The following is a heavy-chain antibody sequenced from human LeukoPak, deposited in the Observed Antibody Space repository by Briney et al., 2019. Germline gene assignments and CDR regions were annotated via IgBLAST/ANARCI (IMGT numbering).Heavy chain of an antibody. D-gene: IGHD3-22*01. Sequence: ASVKVSCKPSGYTFTGYYIQWVRQAPGQGLEWMGWINPNSGGTNYAQKFQGRVTMTRDTSISTAYMELSGLRSDDTAVYYCARDLRDDSSGYAGYWGQGTLVTVSS. CDR3: ARDLRDDSSGYAGY. CDR2: INPNSGGT. J-gene: IGHJ4*02. CDR1: GYTFTGYY. V-gene: IGHV1-2*02.